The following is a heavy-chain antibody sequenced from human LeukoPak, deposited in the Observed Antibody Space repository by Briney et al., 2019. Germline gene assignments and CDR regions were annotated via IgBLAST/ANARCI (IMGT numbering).Heavy chain of an antibody. CDR1: GFTFSGSA. Sequence: GGSLRLPCAASGFTFSGSAMHWVRQASGKGLEWVGRIRSKANSYATAYAASVKGRFTISRDDSKNTAYLQMNSLKTEDTAVYYCTIVSVAGADAFDIWGQGTMVTVSS. V-gene: IGHV3-73*01. J-gene: IGHJ3*02. CDR2: IRSKANSYAT. D-gene: IGHD6-19*01. CDR3: TIVSVAGADAFDI.